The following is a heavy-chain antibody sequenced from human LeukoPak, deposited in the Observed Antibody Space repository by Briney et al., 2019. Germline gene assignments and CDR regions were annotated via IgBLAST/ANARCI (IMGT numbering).Heavy chain of an antibody. V-gene: IGHV3-30*03. Sequence: PGGSLRLSCAASGFTFSSYSMNWVRQAPGKGLEWVTVISNDGSTKYYADSVKGRFTISRDNSKNTLCLNMNSLRPEDTAMYSCARVGGSIAAPGAFDIWGQGTMVSVSS. CDR2: ISNDGSTK. CDR1: GFTFSSYS. D-gene: IGHD6-6*01. CDR3: ARVGGSIAAPGAFDI. J-gene: IGHJ3*02.